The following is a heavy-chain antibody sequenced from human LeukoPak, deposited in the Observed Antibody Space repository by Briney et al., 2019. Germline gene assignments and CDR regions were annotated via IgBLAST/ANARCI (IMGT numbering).Heavy chain of an antibody. CDR1: GFTVSGNY. CDR3: AGGNTWPGLSY. J-gene: IGHJ4*02. Sequence: PGGSLRLSCAASGFTVSGNYMSWVRQAPGKGLEWVSVIYTAGSTYNADSVKGRFTISRDKSKNTLYLQMNTLRAEDTAVYFCAGGNTWPGLSYWGQGTLLTASS. V-gene: IGHV3-53*01. CDR2: IYTAGST. D-gene: IGHD6-25*01.